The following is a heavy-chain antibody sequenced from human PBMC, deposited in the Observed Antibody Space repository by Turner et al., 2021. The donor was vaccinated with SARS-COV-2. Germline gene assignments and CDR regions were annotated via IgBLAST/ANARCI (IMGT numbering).Heavy chain of an antibody. V-gene: IGHV4-59*01. CDR2: IYYSGST. Sequence: QVQLQQWGAGLLKPSETLSLTCTVSGGSISSYYWSWIRQPPGKGLEWIGYIYYSGSTNYNPSLKSRVTISVDTSKNQFSLKLSSVTAADTAVYYCARNRYDFWSGYYYSWFDPWGQGTLVTVSS. CDR1: GGSISSYY. J-gene: IGHJ5*02. D-gene: IGHD3-3*01. CDR3: ARNRYDFWSGYYYSWFDP.